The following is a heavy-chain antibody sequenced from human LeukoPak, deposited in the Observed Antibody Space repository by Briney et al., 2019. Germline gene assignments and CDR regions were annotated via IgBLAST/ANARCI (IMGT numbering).Heavy chain of an antibody. CDR2: IIPILGIA. D-gene: IGHD3-3*01. V-gene: IGHV1-69*04. CDR3: ARLVTTYNQTIYY. Sequence: ASVKVSCKASGGTFSSYAISWVRQAPGQGLEWMGRIIPILGIANYAQKFQGRVTITADKSTSTAYMELSSLRSEDTAVYYCARLVTTYNQTIYYWGQGTLVTVSS. CDR1: GGTFSSYA. J-gene: IGHJ4*03.